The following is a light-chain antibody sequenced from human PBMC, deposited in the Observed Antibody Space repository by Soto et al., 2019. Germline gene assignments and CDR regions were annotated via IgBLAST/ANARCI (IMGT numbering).Light chain of an antibody. CDR3: AAWDDSLNGDV. Sequence: QSVLTQPPSVSGSPGQRVTISCTGTSSNFGAAYDVHWYQQLPGTAPKLLIYDTNFRPSGVPDRFSGSKTGTSASLAITGLQAEDEADYYCAAWDDSLNGDVFGTGTKLTVL. V-gene: IGLV1-40*01. CDR2: DTN. J-gene: IGLJ1*01. CDR1: SSNFGAAYD.